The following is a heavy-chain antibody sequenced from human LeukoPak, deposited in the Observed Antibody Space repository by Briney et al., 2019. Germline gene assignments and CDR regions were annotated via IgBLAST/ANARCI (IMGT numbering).Heavy chain of an antibody. CDR3: AREGYSSPGVNFDY. J-gene: IGHJ4*02. CDR1: GGSISNGDHY. D-gene: IGHD6-13*01. V-gene: IGHV4-30-4*08. Sequence: PSETLSLTCTVSGGSISNGDHYWSWIRQHPGKGLEWIGHIYYSGSTYYNPSLKSRVTISVDTSKNQFSLKLSSVTAADTAVYYCAREGYSSPGVNFDYWGQGTLVTVSS. CDR2: IYYSGST.